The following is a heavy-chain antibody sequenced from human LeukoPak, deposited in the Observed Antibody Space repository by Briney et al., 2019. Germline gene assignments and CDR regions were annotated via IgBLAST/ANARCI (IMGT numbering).Heavy chain of an antibody. CDR3: ARGSRVAAHLWYYYYYYMDV. CDR1: GGSFSGYH. V-gene: IGHV4-34*01. CDR2: INHSGST. Sequence: PSETLSLTCAVYGGSFSGYHWSWIRQPPGKGLEWIGEINHSGSTNYNPSLKSRVTISVDTSKNQFSLKLSSVTAADTAVYYCARGSRVAAHLWYYYYYYMDVWGKGTTVTVSS. J-gene: IGHJ6*03. D-gene: IGHD6-6*01.